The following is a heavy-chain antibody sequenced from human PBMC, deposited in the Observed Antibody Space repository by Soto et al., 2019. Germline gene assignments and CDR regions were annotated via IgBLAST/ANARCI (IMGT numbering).Heavy chain of an antibody. CDR3: ARLPRDCNKTSCYYADH. D-gene: IGHD3-3*01. CDR1: GYDFNTNW. Sequence: GESLKISCRGSGYDFNTNWFGWVRQLPGRGLEWVGIMCPGDSDTRYNPSLQGHVTLSVDVTVSTAFLQWRSLETSDTGMYFCARLPRDCNKTSCYYADHWGQGTQVTVLL. V-gene: IGHV5-51*01. CDR2: MCPGDSDT. J-gene: IGHJ4*02.